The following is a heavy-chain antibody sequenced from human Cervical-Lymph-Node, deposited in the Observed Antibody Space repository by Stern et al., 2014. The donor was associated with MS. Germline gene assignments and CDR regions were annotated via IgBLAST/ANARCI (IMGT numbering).Heavy chain of an antibody. J-gene: IGHJ4*02. CDR3: AKDRDDFWSGFDF. V-gene: IGHV3-30*18. Sequence: VQLVDSGGGVVQPGGSLRVSCAASIFTFPNYGMHLVRQPTGKGMEWVAVISNDGSKTYYSDSVKGRFIISRDNSQDTLYLQMNSLRGEDTAVYFCAKDRDDFWSGFDFWGQGILVTVSS. CDR1: IFTFPNYG. CDR2: ISNDGSKT. D-gene: IGHD3-3*01.